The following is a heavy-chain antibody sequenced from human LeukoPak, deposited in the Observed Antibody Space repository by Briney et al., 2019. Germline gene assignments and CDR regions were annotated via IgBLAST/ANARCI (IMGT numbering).Heavy chain of an antibody. J-gene: IGHJ6*03. CDR3: AREVIENIVVVVAATPLDYMDV. V-gene: IGHV4-4*07. D-gene: IGHD2-15*01. Sequence: ASETLSLTCTVSGGSISSYYWSWVRQPAGKGLEWIGRIYTSGSTNYNPSLKSRVTMSVDTSKNQFSLKLSSVTAADTAVYYCAREVIENIVVVVAATPLDYMDVWGKGTTVTISS. CDR1: GGSISSYY. CDR2: IYTSGST.